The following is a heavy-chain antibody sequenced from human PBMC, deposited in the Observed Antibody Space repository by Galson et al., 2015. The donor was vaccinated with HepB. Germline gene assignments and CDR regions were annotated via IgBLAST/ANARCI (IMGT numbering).Heavy chain of an antibody. CDR1: GGSFSAYY. CDR3: AVSPSALSSTKFIDY. V-gene: IGHV4-34*01. J-gene: IGHJ4*02. D-gene: IGHD2-2*01. Sequence: ETLSLTCAVYGGSFSAYYWSWIRQSPGKGLEWIGEINHSGSTNYNPSLKSRVTISADTSKNQFSLKLSSVTAADTAVYYCAVSPSALSSTKFIDYWGQGTLVTVSS. CDR2: INHSGST.